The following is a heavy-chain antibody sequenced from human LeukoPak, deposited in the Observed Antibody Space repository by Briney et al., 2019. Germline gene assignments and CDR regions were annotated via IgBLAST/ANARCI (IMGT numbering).Heavy chain of an antibody. Sequence: GRSLRLSCAASGFTFSSYGMHWVRQAPDKGLEWVAVISYDGSNKYYADSVKGRFTISRDNSKNTLYLQMNSLRAEDTAVYYCAKDHSVIVATNWGQGTLVTVSS. D-gene: IGHD5-12*01. CDR3: AKDHSVIVATN. CDR1: GFTFSSYG. CDR2: ISYDGSNK. V-gene: IGHV3-30*18. J-gene: IGHJ4*02.